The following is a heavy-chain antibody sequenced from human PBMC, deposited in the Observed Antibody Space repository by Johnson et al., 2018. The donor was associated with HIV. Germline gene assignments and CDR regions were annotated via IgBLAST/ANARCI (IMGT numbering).Heavy chain of an antibody. CDR3: ARERRAGVKGAFDI. Sequence: QVQLVESGGGVVQPGGSLRLSCAASGFTFSSYAMHWVRQAPGKGLEWVAVISYDGSNKYYADSVKGRFTISRDNSKNTLYLQMNSLRAEDTAVYYCARERRAGVKGAFDIWGQGTMVTVSS. CDR2: ISYDGSNK. D-gene: IGHD2-21*01. CDR1: GFTFSSYA. J-gene: IGHJ3*02. V-gene: IGHV3-30*04.